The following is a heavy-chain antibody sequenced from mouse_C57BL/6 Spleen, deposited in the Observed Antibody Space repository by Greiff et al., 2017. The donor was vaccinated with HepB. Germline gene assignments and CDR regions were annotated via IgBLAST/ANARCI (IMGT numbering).Heavy chain of an antibody. CDR3: ARGAWDERDFDY. J-gene: IGHJ2*01. CDR2: INPSSGYT. CDR1: GYTFTSYW. V-gene: IGHV1-7*01. Sequence: VQVVESGAELAKPGASVKLSCKASGYTFTSYWMHWVKQRPGQGLEWIGYINPSSGYTKYNQKFKDKATLTADKSSSTAYMQLSSLTYEDSAVYYCARGAWDERDFDYWGQGTTLTVSS. D-gene: IGHD4-1*01.